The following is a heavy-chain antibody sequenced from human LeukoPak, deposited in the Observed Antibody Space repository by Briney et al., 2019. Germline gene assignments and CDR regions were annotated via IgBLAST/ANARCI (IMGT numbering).Heavy chain of an antibody. CDR2: IKSKTDGGTT. CDR1: GFTYSNAC. J-gene: IGHJ3*02. Sequence: PGGSLRLSYAASGFTYSNACMSWVRQAPGKGLEWVGRIKSKTDGGTTDYAAPVKGRFTISRDDSKNTLYLQMNSLKTEDTAVYYCTTDPHHDAFDIWGQGKMVTVSS. V-gene: IGHV3-15*01. CDR3: TTDPHHDAFDI.